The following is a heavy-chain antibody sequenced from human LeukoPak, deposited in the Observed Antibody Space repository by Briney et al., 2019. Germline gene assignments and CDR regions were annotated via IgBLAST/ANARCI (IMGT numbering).Heavy chain of an antibody. V-gene: IGHV4-59*02. D-gene: IGHD4-17*01. J-gene: IGHJ4*02. Sequence: SETLSLTGIVSGGSVNNYYWSWIRQPPGKGLEWIGNIFSSGSTNYNPSLKSRVTISVDASRNQFSLKLSSVTAADTAAYYCARVDGDYRGYFDYWGQGTLVTVSS. CDR3: ARVDGDYRGYFDY. CDR2: IFSSGST. CDR1: GGSVNNYY.